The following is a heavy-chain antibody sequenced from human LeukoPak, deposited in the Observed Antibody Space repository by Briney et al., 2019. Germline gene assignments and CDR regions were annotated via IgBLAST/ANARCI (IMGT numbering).Heavy chain of an antibody. J-gene: IGHJ4*02. CDR3: ARIVVVAAEVDY. Sequence: PGGSLRLSCAASGFTFSSRYMHWVRQAPGKGLVWVSRINPDGRDTKYAESVRGRFTMSRDNGENTLYLQMNSLRAEDTAVYYCARIVVVAAEVDYWGQGTLVTVSS. CDR1: GFTFSSRY. D-gene: IGHD2-15*01. V-gene: IGHV3-74*03. CDR2: INPDGRDT.